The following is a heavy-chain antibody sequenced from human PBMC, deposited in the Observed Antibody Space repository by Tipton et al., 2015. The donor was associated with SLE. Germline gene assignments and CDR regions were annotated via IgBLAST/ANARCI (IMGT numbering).Heavy chain of an antibody. CDR2: IYTSGST. Sequence: TLSLTCTVSGGSISSGSYYWSWIRQPAGKGLEWTGHIYTSGSTNYNPSLKSRVTISVDTSKNQFSLKLSSVTAADTAVYYCARAGAKYSSSWLDYWGQGTLVTVSS. CDR3: ARAGAKYSSSWLDY. V-gene: IGHV4-61*09. J-gene: IGHJ4*02. D-gene: IGHD6-13*01. CDR1: GGSISSGSYY.